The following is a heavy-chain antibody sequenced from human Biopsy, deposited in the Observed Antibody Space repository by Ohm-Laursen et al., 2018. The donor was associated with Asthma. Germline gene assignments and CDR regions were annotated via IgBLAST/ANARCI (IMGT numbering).Heavy chain of an antibody. CDR1: GGSFSNYY. CDR2: ISYTGNT. CDR3: ARHWNWGSFFDY. V-gene: IGHV4-39*01. D-gene: IGHD7-27*01. Sequence: TLSLTCAVYGGSFSNYYWTWIRQPPGKGLEWIGSISYTGNTDIPSLRSRVTLSVGTSKNNFSLKLTSVTAADTAVFYCARHWNWGSFFDYWGQGMLVTVSS. J-gene: IGHJ4*02.